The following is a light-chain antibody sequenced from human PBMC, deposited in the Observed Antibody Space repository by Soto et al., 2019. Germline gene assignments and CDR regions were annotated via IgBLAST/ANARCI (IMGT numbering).Light chain of an antibody. Sequence: EIVLTQSPGTLSLSPGERATLSCRASQSVSSSYLAWYQQKPGQPPRLVMYATSSRATGIPARFSGSGSGTDFTLTISRLEPEDFAVYYCYQYGSSSWTFGQATNV. CDR2: ATS. CDR1: QSVSSSY. J-gene: IGKJ1*01. CDR3: YQYGSSSWT. V-gene: IGKV3-20*01.